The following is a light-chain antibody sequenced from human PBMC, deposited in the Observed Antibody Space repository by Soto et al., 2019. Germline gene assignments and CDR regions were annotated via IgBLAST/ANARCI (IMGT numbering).Light chain of an antibody. J-gene: IGKJ4*01. CDR3: QQANSFPLT. Sequence: DIQMTQSPSTLSASVGDRFTMTFRASQSISTWLAWYQQKPGKVPKLLIFKASSLQSGVPSRFSGSGSGTDFTLTISSLQPEDFATYYCQQANSFPLTFGGGTKVDIK. CDR1: QSISTW. CDR2: KAS. V-gene: IGKV1-5*03.